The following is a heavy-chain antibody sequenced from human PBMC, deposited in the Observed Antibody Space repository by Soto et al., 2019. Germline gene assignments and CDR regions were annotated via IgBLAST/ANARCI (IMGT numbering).Heavy chain of an antibody. J-gene: IGHJ3*02. D-gene: IGHD2-15*01. CDR1: GGSCSGYY. CDR3: ARGEDIVVVVAATREWAFDI. V-gene: IGHV4-34*01. Sequence: SEPLSLTWGVAGGSCSGYYWSRIRQPPGKGLEWVGEINHSGSTNYNPSLKSRVTISVDTSKNQFSLKLSSVTAADTAVYYCARGEDIVVVVAATREWAFDIWGQGTMVTVSS. CDR2: INHSGST.